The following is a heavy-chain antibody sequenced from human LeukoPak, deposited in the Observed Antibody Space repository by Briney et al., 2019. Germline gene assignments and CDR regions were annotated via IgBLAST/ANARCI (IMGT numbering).Heavy chain of an antibody. Sequence: SETLSLTCAVYGGSFSGYYWSWIRQPPGKGLEWIGEINHSGSTNYNPSLKSRVTISVDTSKNQFSLKLSSVTAADTAVYYCARVRPRITMVRGVLTSAPDCWGQGTLVTVSS. V-gene: IGHV4-34*01. J-gene: IGHJ4*02. D-gene: IGHD3-10*01. CDR3: ARVRPRITMVRGVLTSAPDC. CDR1: GGSFSGYY. CDR2: INHSGST.